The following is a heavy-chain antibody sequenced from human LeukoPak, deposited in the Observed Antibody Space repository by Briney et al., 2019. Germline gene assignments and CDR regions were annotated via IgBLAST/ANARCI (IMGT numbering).Heavy chain of an antibody. J-gene: IGHJ5*02. CDR1: GFTFSSYG. D-gene: IGHD3-10*01. CDR2: IRYDGSNK. V-gene: IGHV3-30*02. CDR3: VRDYYGSGTYYNDQNWFDA. Sequence: GGSLRLSCAASGFTFSSYGMHWVRQAPGKGLEWAAFIRYDGSNKYYADSVKGRFTISRDNSKNTLYLQMSSLRAEDTAVYYCVRDYYGSGTYYNDQNWFDAWGQGTLVTVSS.